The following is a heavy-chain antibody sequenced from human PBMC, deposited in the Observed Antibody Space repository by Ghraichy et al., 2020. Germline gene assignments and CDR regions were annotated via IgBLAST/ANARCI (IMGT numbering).Heavy chain of an antibody. D-gene: IGHD2-8*01. CDR1: GGTFSSYA. J-gene: IGHJ5*02. CDR3: ARVGYRGYCTNGVCEINWFDP. V-gene: IGHV1-69*13. CDR2: IIPIFGTA. Sequence: SVKVSCKASGGTFSSYAISWVRQAPGQGLEWMGGIIPIFGTANYAQKFQGRVTITADESTSTAYMELSSLRSEDTAVYYCARVGYRGYCTNGVCEINWFDPWGQGTLVTVSS.